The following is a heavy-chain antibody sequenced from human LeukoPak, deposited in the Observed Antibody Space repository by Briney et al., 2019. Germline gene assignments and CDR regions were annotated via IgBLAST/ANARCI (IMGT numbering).Heavy chain of an antibody. V-gene: IGHV4-39*07. CDR2: INHSGST. D-gene: IGHD4-11*01. Sequence: PSETLSLTCTVSGGSISSSSYYWSWIRQPPGKGLEWIGEINHSGSTNYNPSLKSRVTISVDTSKNQFSLKLSSVTAADTAVYYCARVHSNYVRPYYYYGMDVWGQGTTVTVSS. J-gene: IGHJ6*02. CDR3: ARVHSNYVRPYYYYGMDV. CDR1: GGSISSSSYY.